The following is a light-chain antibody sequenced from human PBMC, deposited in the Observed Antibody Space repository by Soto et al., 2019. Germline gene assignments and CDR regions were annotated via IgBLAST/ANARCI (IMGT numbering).Light chain of an antibody. V-gene: IGKV1-17*01. CDR3: LQPKSYPWT. CDR2: DAS. Sequence: DIQVTQSPSSLSASVGDRVSITCRASLDIRNDLDWYQQKPGKAPKRLIYDASTLQSGVPSRFSGAESGAEFTLTINGLQSEDFATYFCLQPKSYPWTFGQGTKVEL. CDR1: LDIRND. J-gene: IGKJ1*01.